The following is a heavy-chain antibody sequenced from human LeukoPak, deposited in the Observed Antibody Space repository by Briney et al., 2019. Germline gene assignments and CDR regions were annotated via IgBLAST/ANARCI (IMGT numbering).Heavy chain of an antibody. CDR3: ERGWGGGDWSDY. CDR1: GFTFSSYA. D-gene: IGHD2-21*02. J-gene: IGHJ4*02. Sequence: GGSLRLSCAASGFTFSSYAMHWVRQAPGKGLEYVSAISSNGGSTYYANSVKGRFTISRDNSKNTLYLQMGSLRAEDMAVYYCERGWGGGDWSDYWGQGTLVTASS. CDR2: ISSNGGST. V-gene: IGHV3-64*01.